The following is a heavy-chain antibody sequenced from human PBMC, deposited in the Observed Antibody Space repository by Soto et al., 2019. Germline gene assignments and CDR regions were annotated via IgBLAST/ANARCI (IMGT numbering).Heavy chain of an antibody. D-gene: IGHD3-3*01. CDR1: GFTFSSYA. Sequence: GGSLRLSCSASGFTFSSYAMHWVRQAPGKGLEYFSAISSNGGSTYYADSVKGRFTISRDNSKNTLYLQMSSLRAEDTAVYYCVRIYDFWSGYRGYYYYGMDVWGQGTTVTVSS. V-gene: IGHV3-64D*08. CDR2: ISSNGGST. J-gene: IGHJ6*02. CDR3: VRIYDFWSGYRGYYYYGMDV.